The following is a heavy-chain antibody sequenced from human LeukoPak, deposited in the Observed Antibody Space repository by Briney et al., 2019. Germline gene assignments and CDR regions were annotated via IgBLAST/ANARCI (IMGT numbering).Heavy chain of an antibody. D-gene: IGHD3-3*01. Sequence: PSETLSLTCTVSGGSICSGGYYWSWIRQHPGKGLEWIGYIYYSGSTYYNPSLKSRVTISVDTSKNQFSLKLSSVTAADTAVYYCARTTIFGVVPGGWFDPWGQGTLVTVSS. J-gene: IGHJ5*02. CDR2: IYYSGST. CDR3: ARTTIFGVVPGGWFDP. CDR1: GGSICSGGYY. V-gene: IGHV4-31*03.